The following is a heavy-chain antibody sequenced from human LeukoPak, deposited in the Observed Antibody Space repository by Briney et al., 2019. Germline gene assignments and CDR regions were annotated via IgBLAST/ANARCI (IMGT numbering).Heavy chain of an antibody. CDR2: INPSGGST. D-gene: IGHD5-18*01. CDR1: GYTFTSYY. CDR3: ARGSSDTAMVSWFDP. V-gene: IGHV1-46*01. J-gene: IGHJ5*02. Sequence: GASVKVSCKASGYTFTSYYMHWVRQAPGQGLEWKGIINPSGGSTSYAQKFQGRVTMTRDTSTSTVYMELSSLRSEDTAVYYCARGSSDTAMVSWFDPWGQGTLVTVSS.